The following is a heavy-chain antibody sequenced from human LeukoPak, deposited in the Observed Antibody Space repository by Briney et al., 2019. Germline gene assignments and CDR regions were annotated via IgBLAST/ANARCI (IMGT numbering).Heavy chain of an antibody. V-gene: IGHV3-11*04. Sequence: GGSLRLSCAASGFTFSDYYMSWIRQAPGKGLEWVSYISSSGSTIYYADSVKGRFTISRDNAKNSLYLQMNSLRAEDTAVYYCARGLSSLLYYYMDVWGKGTTVTISS. J-gene: IGHJ6*03. CDR2: ISSSGSTI. D-gene: IGHD2/OR15-2a*01. CDR1: GFTFSDYY. CDR3: ARGLSSLLYYYMDV.